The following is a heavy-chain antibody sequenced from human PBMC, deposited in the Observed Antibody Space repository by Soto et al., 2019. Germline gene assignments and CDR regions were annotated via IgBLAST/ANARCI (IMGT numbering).Heavy chain of an antibody. CDR3: ARGPDDYYGSGSRFDY. CDR1: GFTFSSYG. V-gene: IGHV3-33*01. Sequence: GGSLRLSCAASGFTFSSYGMHWVRQAPGKGLEWVAVIWYDGSNKYYADSVKGRFTISRDNSKNTLYLQMNSLRAEDTAVYYCARGPDDYYGSGSRFDYWGQGTLVTVSS. CDR2: IWYDGSNK. J-gene: IGHJ4*02. D-gene: IGHD3-10*01.